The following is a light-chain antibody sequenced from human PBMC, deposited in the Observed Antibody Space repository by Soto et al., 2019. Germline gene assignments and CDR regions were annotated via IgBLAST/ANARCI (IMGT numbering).Light chain of an antibody. Sequence: EIMLTQSPDILSLSPGEGATLSCRASQSVSSNYLAWYQQKPGQAPRLLIYAASSRATGIPDKFTGSGSGTDFTLTISRLEPEDFAVYYCQQYGSSPPITFGQGTRLEIK. CDR3: QQYGSSPPIT. V-gene: IGKV3-20*01. CDR2: AAS. CDR1: QSVSSNY. J-gene: IGKJ5*01.